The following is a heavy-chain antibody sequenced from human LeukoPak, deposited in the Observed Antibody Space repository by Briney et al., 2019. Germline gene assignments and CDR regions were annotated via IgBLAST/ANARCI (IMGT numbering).Heavy chain of an antibody. Sequence: PSETLSLTCTVSGGSISSGGYYWSWIRQHPGKGLEWIGYIYYSGSTYYNPSLKSRVTISVDTSKNQFSLKLSSVTAADTVVYYCARDRRIPSLGFDPWGQGTLVTVSS. CDR3: ARDRRIPSLGFDP. CDR2: IYYSGST. D-gene: IGHD2/OR15-2a*01. J-gene: IGHJ5*02. CDR1: GGSISSGGYY. V-gene: IGHV4-31*03.